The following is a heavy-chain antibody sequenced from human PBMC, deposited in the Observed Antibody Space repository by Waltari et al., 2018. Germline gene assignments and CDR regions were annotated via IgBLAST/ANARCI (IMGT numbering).Heavy chain of an antibody. CDR2: ISGSGGST. Sequence: EVQLLESGGGLVQPGRSLRLSCAASGFTFSSYAMSWVRQAPGKGLGWVSAISGSGGSTYYADSVKGRFTISRDNSKNTLYLQMNSLRAEDTAVYYCAKTQDIVVVPAATGYYGMDVWGQGTTVTVSS. D-gene: IGHD2-2*01. J-gene: IGHJ6*02. V-gene: IGHV3-23*01. CDR3: AKTQDIVVVPAATGYYGMDV. CDR1: GFTFSSYA.